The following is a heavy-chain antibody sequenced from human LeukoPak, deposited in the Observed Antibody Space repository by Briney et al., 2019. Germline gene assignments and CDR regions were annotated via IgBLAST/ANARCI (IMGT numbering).Heavy chain of an antibody. CDR1: GDSITSYY. CDR2: VYYTGSI. CDR3: ARGPYDSGGYYLAACDV. V-gene: IGHV4-59*01. Sequence: LETLSLTCTVSGDSITSYYWSWFRQPPGKGLEWVGYVYYTGSINYSPPLKSRLTMSVDTSKNQFSLNLSSVTAADTAIYYCARGPYDSGGYYLAACDVWGRGTMVTVTS. D-gene: IGHD3-22*01. J-gene: IGHJ3*01.